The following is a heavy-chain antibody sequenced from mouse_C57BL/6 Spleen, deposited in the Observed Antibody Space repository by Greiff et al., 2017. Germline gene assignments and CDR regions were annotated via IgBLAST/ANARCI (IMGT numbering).Heavy chain of an antibody. J-gene: IGHJ2*01. CDR3: ARQGSSSYHFDY. V-gene: IGHV5-9*01. CDR2: ISGGGGNT. CDR1: GFTFSSYT. D-gene: IGHD1-1*01. Sequence: EVKLMESGGGLVKPGGSLKLSCAASGFTFSSYTMSWVRQTPEKRLEWVATISGGGGNTYYPDSVKGRFTISRDNAKNTLYLQMSSLRSEDTALYYCARQGSSSYHFDYWGQGTTLTVSS.